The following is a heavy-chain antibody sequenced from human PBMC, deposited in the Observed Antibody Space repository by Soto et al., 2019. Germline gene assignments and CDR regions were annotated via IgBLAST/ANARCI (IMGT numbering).Heavy chain of an antibody. CDR3: ERGRYGGNRWDAFDI. CDR2: INPSGGST. D-gene: IGHD4-17*01. V-gene: IGHV1-46*01. Sequence: KAVGYSIRRDCSHWGRQAHGQGLEWMGIINPSGGSTSYAQKFQGRVTMTRDTSTSTVYMELSSLRSEDTAVYYCERGRYGGNRWDAFDIWGQGTTDTVS. CDR1: GYSIRRDC. J-gene: IGHJ3*02.